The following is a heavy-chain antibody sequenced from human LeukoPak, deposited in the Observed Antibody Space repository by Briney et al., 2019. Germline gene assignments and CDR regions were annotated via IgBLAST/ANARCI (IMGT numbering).Heavy chain of an antibody. D-gene: IGHD2-2*02. J-gene: IGHJ4*02. CDR3: ATDRGGDCGSTSCYTVSRFDY. CDR2: IHISGST. V-gene: IGHV4-4*07. Sequence: SETLSLTCSVSGGSISSYYWSWIRQPAGKGLEWIGHIHISGSTNYNPSLRSRVTMSVDTSKNQFSLKLSSVTAADTAVYYCATDRGGDCGSTSCYTVSRFDYWGQGTLVTVSS. CDR1: GGSISSYY.